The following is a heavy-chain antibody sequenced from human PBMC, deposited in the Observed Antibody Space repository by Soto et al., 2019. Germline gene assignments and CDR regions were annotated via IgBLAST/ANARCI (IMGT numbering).Heavy chain of an antibody. CDR3: AKNRDGYYYSGTDV. CDR1: GLTFSSHA. Sequence: GGSLRLSCAASGLTFSSHAMSWVRQAPGKGVVGVSAISGSGVSTYYAGSVKGRFTISRDNSNNTLYLQMNSLRVEDTAIYYCAKNRDGYYYSGTDVWGQGTTVTVSS. CDR2: ISGSGVST. V-gene: IGHV3-23*01. J-gene: IGHJ6*02.